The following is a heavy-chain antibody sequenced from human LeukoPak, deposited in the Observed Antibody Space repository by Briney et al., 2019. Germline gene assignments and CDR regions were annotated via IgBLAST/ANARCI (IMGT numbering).Heavy chain of an antibody. J-gene: IGHJ5*02. CDR2: IYYSGST. CDR3: ARSLQYYGSGSYYPYGWFDP. V-gene: IGHV4-61*01. CDR1: GGSVSSGSYY. D-gene: IGHD3-10*01. Sequence: SETLSLTCTVSGGSVSSGSYYWSWIRQPPGKGLEWIGYIYYSGSTNYNPSLKSRVTISVDTSKNQFSLKLSSVTAADTAVYHCARSLQYYGSGSYYPYGWFDPWGQGTLVTVSS.